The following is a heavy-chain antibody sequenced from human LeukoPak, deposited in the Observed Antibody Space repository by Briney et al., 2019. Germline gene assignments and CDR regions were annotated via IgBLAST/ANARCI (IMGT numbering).Heavy chain of an antibody. CDR1: GFIFNTYA. D-gene: IGHD3-10*01. CDR3: ARESFSSGCYPDF. J-gene: IGHJ4*02. V-gene: IGHV3-33*01. Sequence: GGSLRLSCAASGFIFNTYAMHWVRQAPGQGLEWVALIWHDGSHKFYSNSVRGQFTISRDNSKNTVYLQMNNLTPEHTPVYYCARESFSSGCYPDFWGQGTLVTVST. CDR2: IWHDGSHK.